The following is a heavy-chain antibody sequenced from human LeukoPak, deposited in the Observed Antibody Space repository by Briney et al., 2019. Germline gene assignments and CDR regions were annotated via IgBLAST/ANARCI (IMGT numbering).Heavy chain of an antibody. V-gene: IGHV4-59*01. D-gene: IGHD3-22*01. J-gene: IGHJ4*02. CDR3: ARVFDYDSSGYSLGGYFDY. CDR2: IYYSGST. CDR1: GGSFSGYY. Sequence: SETLSLTCAVYGGSFSGYYWSWIRQPPGKGLEWIGYIYYSGSTNYNPSLKSRVTISVDTSKNQFSLKLSSVTAADTAVYYCARVFDYDSSGYSLGGYFDYWGQGTLVTVSS.